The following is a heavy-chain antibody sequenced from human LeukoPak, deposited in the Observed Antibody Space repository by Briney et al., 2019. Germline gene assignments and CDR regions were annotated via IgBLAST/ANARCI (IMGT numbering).Heavy chain of an antibody. D-gene: IGHD3-10*01. CDR2: INAGNGNT. CDR1: GYTFTSYA. V-gene: IGHV1-3*01. J-gene: IGHJ4*02. Sequence: GASVKVSCKASGYTFTSYAMHWVRQAPGQWLEWMGWINAGNGNTKYSQKFQGRVTITRDTSASTAYMELSSLRSEDTAVYYCARGITMVRGALDYWGQGTLVTVSS. CDR3: ARGITMVRGALDY.